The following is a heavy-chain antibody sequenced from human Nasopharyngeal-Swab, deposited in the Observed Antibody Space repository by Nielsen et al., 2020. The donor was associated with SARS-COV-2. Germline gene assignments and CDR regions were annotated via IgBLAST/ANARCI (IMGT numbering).Heavy chain of an antibody. CDR1: GFSLSTSGMC. Sequence: SGPTLVQPTQTPTLTCTFSGFSLSTSGMCVSWIRQPPGKALEWLALIDWDDDKYYSTSLKTRLTISKDTSKNQVVLTMTNMDPVDTATYYCALLYDSSGYYSYWGQGTLVTVSS. CDR2: IDWDDDK. V-gene: IGHV2-70*01. CDR3: ALLYDSSGYYSY. J-gene: IGHJ4*02. D-gene: IGHD3-22*01.